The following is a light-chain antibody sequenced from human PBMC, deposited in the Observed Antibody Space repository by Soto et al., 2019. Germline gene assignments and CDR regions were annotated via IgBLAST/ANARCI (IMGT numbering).Light chain of an antibody. Sequence: QSVLTQPPSVSGSPGQSVTISCTGTSSDVGGYNRVSWYRQPPGTAPKLMIYEVSSRPSGVPDRFSGSKSGNTASLTIFGLQAEDEADYYCSSYTSSSTYVFGTGTRSPS. V-gene: IGLV2-18*02. CDR3: SSYTSSSTYV. J-gene: IGLJ1*01. CDR2: EVS. CDR1: SSDVGGYNR.